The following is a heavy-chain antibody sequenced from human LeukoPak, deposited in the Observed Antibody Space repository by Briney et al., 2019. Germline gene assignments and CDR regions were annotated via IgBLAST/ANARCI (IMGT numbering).Heavy chain of an antibody. CDR3: AKGGDIVVVPAATLDY. J-gene: IGHJ4*02. CDR1: GFTFNSYA. V-gene: IGHV3-23*01. D-gene: IGHD2-2*01. Sequence: PGGSLRLSCAASGFTFNSYAMSWVRQAPGKGLEWVSAISGSGNRIYYADSVKGRFTISKDNSKNTLYLQMSSLRVEDTAVYYCAKGGDIVVVPAATLDYWGQGTLVTVSS. CDR2: ISGSGNRI.